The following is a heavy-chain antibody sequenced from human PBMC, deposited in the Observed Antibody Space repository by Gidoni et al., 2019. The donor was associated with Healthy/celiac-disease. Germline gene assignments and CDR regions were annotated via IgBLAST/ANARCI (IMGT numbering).Heavy chain of an antibody. CDR2: ISSSGSTI. D-gene: IGHD6-6*01. V-gene: IGHV3-11*01. J-gene: IGHJ4*02. Sequence: QVQLVESGGVLVKPGGSLILSGAASGFTFSDYYMSWIGQAPGKGLEWVSYISSSGSTIYYADSVKSRFTIFRDNAKNSLYLQMNSLRAEDTAVYYCARESRGAARPLDYWGQGTLVTVSS. CDR1: GFTFSDYY. CDR3: ARESRGAARPLDY.